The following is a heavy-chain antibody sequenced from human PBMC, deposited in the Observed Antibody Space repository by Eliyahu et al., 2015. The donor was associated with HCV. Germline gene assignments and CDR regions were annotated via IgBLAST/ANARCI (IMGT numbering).Heavy chain of an antibody. CDR2: IYCAXSGS. D-gene: IGHD4-17*01. J-gene: IGHJ5*02. V-gene: IGHV3-74*01. CDR3: ARVTPTVTGFDP. Sequence: DCEAPGXRLVWVSRIYCAXSGSXYAXXVKGRFTISRDNAKNTLYLQMNSLRAEDTAVYYCARVTPTVTGFDPWGQGTLVTVSS.